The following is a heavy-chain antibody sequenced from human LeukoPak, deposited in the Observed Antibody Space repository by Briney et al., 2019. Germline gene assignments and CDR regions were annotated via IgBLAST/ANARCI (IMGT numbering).Heavy chain of an antibody. V-gene: IGHV4-61*02. CDR2: IYTSGST. D-gene: IGHD3-9*01. J-gene: IGHJ3*02. Sequence: SQTLSLTCTVFGGSISSGSYYWSWIRQPAGKGLEWIGRIYTSGSTNYNPSLKSRVTISVDTSKNQFSLKLSSVTAADTAVYYCARVKSPSYYDILTGMGGAFDIWGQGTMVTVSS. CDR3: ARVKSPSYYDILTGMGGAFDI. CDR1: GGSISSGSYY.